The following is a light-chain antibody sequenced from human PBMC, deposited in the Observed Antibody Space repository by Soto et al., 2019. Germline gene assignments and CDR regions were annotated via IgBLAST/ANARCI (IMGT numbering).Light chain of an antibody. Sequence: EIVLTQSPGTLSLSPGERATLSCRASQSVSSSYLAWYQQKPGQAPRLLIYGASSRATGIPDRFSGSGSGTDFALTISRLEPEDFAGYYCQPYVIDVTFGGATKVEIK. CDR1: QSVSSSY. V-gene: IGKV3-20*01. CDR2: GAS. CDR3: QPYVIDVT. J-gene: IGKJ4*01.